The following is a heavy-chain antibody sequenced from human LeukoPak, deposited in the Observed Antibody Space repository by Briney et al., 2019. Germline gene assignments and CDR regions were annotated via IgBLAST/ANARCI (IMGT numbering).Heavy chain of an antibody. Sequence: PGGSLRLSCAASGFTFSSYAMSWVRQAPGKGLECISGFSGSGGSTYYADSVKGRFTISRDNSKNTLYLQMNSLRAEDTAVYYCAKVTYYDILSGSPINYWGQGTLVTVSS. V-gene: IGHV3-23*01. D-gene: IGHD3-9*01. CDR3: AKVTYYDILSGSPINY. CDR1: GFTFSSYA. J-gene: IGHJ4*02. CDR2: FSGSGGST.